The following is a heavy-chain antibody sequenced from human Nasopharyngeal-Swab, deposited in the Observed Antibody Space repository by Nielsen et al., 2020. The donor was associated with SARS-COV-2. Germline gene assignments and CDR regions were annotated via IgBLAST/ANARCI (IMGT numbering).Heavy chain of an antibody. V-gene: IGHV4-59*08. Sequence: PSETLSLTCTVSGGSISSYYWTWIRQPPGKGLECIGYISYSGSTNYNPSLKSRVTISVDTSKNQFSLKLSSVTAADTAVYYCTRRTLSSSGYYFGYWGQGTLVTVSS. CDR3: TRRTLSSSGYYFGY. CDR1: GGSISSYY. CDR2: ISYSGST. J-gene: IGHJ4*02. D-gene: IGHD2-2*01.